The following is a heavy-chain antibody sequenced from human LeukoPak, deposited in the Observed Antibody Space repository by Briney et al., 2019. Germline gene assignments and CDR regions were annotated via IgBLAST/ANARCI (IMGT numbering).Heavy chain of an antibody. V-gene: IGHV3-48*01. D-gene: IGHD6-13*01. J-gene: IGHJ4*02. CDR1: GFTFSSYS. CDR2: ISSSSSTI. Sequence: PGGSLRLSCAASGFTFSSYSMNWVRQAPGKGLEWVSYISSSSSTIYYADSVKGRFTISRDNAKNSLYLQMNSLRAEDTAVYYCAKGTGYSGTRQFDYWGQGTLVTVSS. CDR3: AKGTGYSGTRQFDY.